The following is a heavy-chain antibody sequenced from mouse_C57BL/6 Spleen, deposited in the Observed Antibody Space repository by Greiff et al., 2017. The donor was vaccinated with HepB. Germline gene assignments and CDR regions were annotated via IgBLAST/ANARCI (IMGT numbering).Heavy chain of an antibody. CDR1: GFTFSSYT. D-gene: IGHD1-1*01. CDR3: ARHDYGSSYGYFDY. Sequence: EVKLVESGGGLVKPGGSLKLSCAASGFTFSSYTMSWVRQTPEKRLEWVATISGGGGNTYYPDSVKGRFTISRDNAKNTLYLQMSSLRSEDTALYYCARHDYGSSYGYFDYWGQGTTLTVSS. J-gene: IGHJ2*01. V-gene: IGHV5-9*01. CDR2: ISGGGGNT.